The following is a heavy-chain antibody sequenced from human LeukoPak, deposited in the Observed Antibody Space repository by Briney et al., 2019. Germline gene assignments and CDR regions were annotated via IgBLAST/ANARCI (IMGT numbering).Heavy chain of an antibody. V-gene: IGHV1-2*06. J-gene: IGHJ2*01. CDR1: GYTFTGYY. D-gene: IGHD6-13*01. CDR3: ARDLQRSSWYSNWYFDL. Sequence: ASVKVSCKASGYTFTGYYMHCVRQAPGQGLEWMGRINPNSGGTNYAQKFQGRVTMTRDTSISTAYMELSRLRSDDTAVYYCARDLQRSSWYSNWYFDLWGRGTLVTVSS. CDR2: INPNSGGT.